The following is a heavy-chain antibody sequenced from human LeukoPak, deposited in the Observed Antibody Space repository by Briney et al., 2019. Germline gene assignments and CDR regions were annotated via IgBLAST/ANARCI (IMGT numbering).Heavy chain of an antibody. V-gene: IGHV3-33*01. Sequence: TGGSLRLSCAASGFTFSSYGMHWVRQAPGKGLEWVAVIWYDGSNKYYADSVKGRFTISRDNSKNTLYLQMNSLRAKDTAVYYCARVVDCSSTSCSYWYFDLWGRGTLVTVSS. CDR2: IWYDGSNK. D-gene: IGHD2-2*01. CDR3: ARVVDCSSTSCSYWYFDL. CDR1: GFTFSSYG. J-gene: IGHJ2*01.